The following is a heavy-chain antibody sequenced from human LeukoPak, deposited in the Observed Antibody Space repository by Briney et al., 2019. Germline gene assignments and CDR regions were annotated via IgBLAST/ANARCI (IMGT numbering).Heavy chain of an antibody. CDR1: GGSISSYY. D-gene: IGHD5-12*01. CDR2: IFYSGNT. CDR3: ARARGYSGYLDRFDY. Sequence: PSETLSHTCTVSGGSISSYYWSWIRQPPGKGLEWIGYIFYSGNTNYNPSLKSRVTISVDTSKSQFSLKLRSVTAEDTAVYYCARARGYSGYLDRFDYWGQGTLVTVSS. V-gene: IGHV4-59*01. J-gene: IGHJ4*02.